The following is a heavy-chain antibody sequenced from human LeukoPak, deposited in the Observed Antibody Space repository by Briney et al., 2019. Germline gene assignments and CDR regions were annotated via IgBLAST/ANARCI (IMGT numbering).Heavy chain of an antibody. CDR2: IIPIFGTA. V-gene: IGHV1-69*13. D-gene: IGHD3-3*01. J-gene: IGHJ4*02. CDR3: ARPQYYDFWSGYCPFDY. CDR1: GGTFSSYA. Sequence: ASGKVSCKASGGTFSSYAISWVRQAPGQELEWMGGIIPIFGTANYAQKFQGRVTITADESTSTAYMELSSLRSEDTAVYYCARPQYYDFWSGYCPFDYWGQGTLVTVSS.